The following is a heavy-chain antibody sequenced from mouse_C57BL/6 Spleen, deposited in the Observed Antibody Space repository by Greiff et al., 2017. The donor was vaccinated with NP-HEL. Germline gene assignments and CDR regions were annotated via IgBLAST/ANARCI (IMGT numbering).Heavy chain of an antibody. Sequence: VQLQQSGAELVRPGTSVKVSCKASGYAFTNYLIEWVKQRPGQGLEWIGVINPGSGGTNYNEKFKGKATLTADKSSSTAYMQRSSLTSEDSAVYFCAREVDYYGSSPFDYWGQGTTLTVSS. D-gene: IGHD1-1*01. CDR1: GYAFTNYL. V-gene: IGHV1-54*01. CDR3: AREVDYYGSSPFDY. J-gene: IGHJ2*01. CDR2: INPGSGGT.